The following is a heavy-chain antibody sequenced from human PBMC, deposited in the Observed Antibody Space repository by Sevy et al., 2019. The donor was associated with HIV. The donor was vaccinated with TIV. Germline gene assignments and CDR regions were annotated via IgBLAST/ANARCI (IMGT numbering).Heavy chain of an antibody. CDR1: GFTFSSYS. D-gene: IGHD4-17*01. J-gene: IGHJ6*02. CDR3: AREYRDYGDYYIYYYYYYGMDV. Sequence: GGSLRLSCAASGFTFSSYSMNWVRQAPGKGLEWVSSISSSSSYIYYADSVKGRFTISRDNAKNSLYLQMNSLRAEDTAVYYCAREYRDYGDYYIYYYYYYGMDVWGQRTTVTVSS. V-gene: IGHV3-21*01. CDR2: ISSSSSYI.